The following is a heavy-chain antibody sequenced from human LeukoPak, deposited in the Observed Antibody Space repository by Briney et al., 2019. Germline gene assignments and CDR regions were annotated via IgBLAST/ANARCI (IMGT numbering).Heavy chain of an antibody. Sequence: SETLSLTCTVSGGSISSNSYYWGWIRQPLGKELEWIGSIYYSGSTYYNPSLKSRVTISVDTSKNQFSLKLSSVTAADTAVYYCARDVGDYSRKSPYYFDYWGQGTLVTVSS. D-gene: IGHD4-11*01. J-gene: IGHJ4*02. V-gene: IGHV4-39*07. CDR2: IYYSGST. CDR1: GGSISSNSYY. CDR3: ARDVGDYSRKSPYYFDY.